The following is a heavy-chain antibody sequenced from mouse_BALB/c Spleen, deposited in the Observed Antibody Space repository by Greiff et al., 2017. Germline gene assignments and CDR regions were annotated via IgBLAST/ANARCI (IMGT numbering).Heavy chain of an antibody. Sequence: VKPVESGPGLVAPSQSLSITCTVSGFSLTSYGVHWVRQPPGKGLEWLGVIWAGGSTNYNSALMSRLSISNDNSKSQVFLKMNSLQTDDTAMYYCARAPHYYGSSYYAMDYWGQGTSVTVSS. D-gene: IGHD1-1*01. CDR2: IWAGGST. V-gene: IGHV2-9*02. CDR3: ARAPHYYGSSYYAMDY. CDR1: GFSLTSYG. J-gene: IGHJ4*01.